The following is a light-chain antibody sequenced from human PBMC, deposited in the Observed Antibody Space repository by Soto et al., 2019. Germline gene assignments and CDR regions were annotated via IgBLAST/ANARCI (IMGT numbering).Light chain of an antibody. CDR3: LLSYPGSCV. Sequence: QAVVTQEPSLTVSPGGTVTLTCGSSTGAVTSSHYPYWLQQKPGQAPRALIYDTSNTHSWTPARFSGSLLGGKAALTLSGAQSEDEAEYYCLLSYPGSCVFGTGTKVTVL. CDR1: TGAVTSSHY. J-gene: IGLJ1*01. V-gene: IGLV7-46*01. CDR2: DTS.